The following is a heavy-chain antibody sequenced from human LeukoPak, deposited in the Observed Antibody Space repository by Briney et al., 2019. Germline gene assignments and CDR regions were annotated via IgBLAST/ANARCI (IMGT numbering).Heavy chain of an antibody. V-gene: IGHV3-9*01. CDR3: ARDHTGGYSSSWLSLYYYYGMDV. D-gene: IGHD6-13*01. J-gene: IGHJ6*02. CDR1: GFTFDDYA. CDR2: IRWNSGSI. Sequence: GRSLRLSCAASGFTFDDYAMPWVRQAPGKGLEWVSGIRWNSGSIGYADSVKGRFTISRDNAKNSLYLQMNSLRAEDTAVYYCARDHTGGYSSSWLSLYYYYGMDVWGQGTTVTVSS.